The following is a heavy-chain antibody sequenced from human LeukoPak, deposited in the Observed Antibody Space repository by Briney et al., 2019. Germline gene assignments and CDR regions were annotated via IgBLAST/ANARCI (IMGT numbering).Heavy chain of an antibody. J-gene: IGHJ2*01. CDR1: GGSINNYY. V-gene: IGHV4-4*07. Sequence: SETLSLTCTVSGGSINNYYWSWIRQPAGKGLEWIGHIYTSGSTNYNPSLKSRFTMSVDTSKNQFSLKLSSVTAADTAVYYCAGWINWYFDLWGRGTLVTVSS. CDR3: AGWINWYFDL. D-gene: IGHD2-2*03. CDR2: IYTSGST.